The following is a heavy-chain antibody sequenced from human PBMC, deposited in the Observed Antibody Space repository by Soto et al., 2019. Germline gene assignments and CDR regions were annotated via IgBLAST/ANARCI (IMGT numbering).Heavy chain of an antibody. Sequence: GGSLRLSCAASGFTFSSYAMHWVRQAPGKGLEWVAVISYDGSNKYYADSVKGRFTISRDNSKNTLYLQMNSLRAEDTAVYYCARGQWLVSYFDYWGQGTLVTVSS. CDR2: ISYDGSNK. J-gene: IGHJ4*02. CDR1: GFTFSSYA. D-gene: IGHD6-19*01. CDR3: ARGQWLVSYFDY. V-gene: IGHV3-30-3*01.